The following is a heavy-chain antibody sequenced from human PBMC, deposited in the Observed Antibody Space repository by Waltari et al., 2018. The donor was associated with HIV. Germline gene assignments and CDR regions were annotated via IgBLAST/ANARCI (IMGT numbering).Heavy chain of an antibody. D-gene: IGHD3-22*01. CDR3: ARVPYDSSGLDAFDI. V-gene: IGHV4-59*01. CDR1: GRSISSTY. J-gene: IGHJ3*02. CDR2: IYYSGST. Sequence: QVQLQESGPGLVTPSETLSRTCTVSGRSISSTYWSGIRQPPGKGLEWIGYIYYSGSTNYNPSLKSRVTISVDTSKNQFSLKLSSVTAADTAVYYCARVPYDSSGLDAFDIWGQGTMVTVSS.